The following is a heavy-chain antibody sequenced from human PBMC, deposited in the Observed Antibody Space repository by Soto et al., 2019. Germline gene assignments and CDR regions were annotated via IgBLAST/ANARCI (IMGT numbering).Heavy chain of an antibody. CDR3: ARVLPRGALGPPLYPFDI. Sequence: PSETLSLTCTVSGDSIISSSYYWGWIRQPPGKGLEWIGSIYYSGSTYYNPSLKSRVTISVDTSKNQFSLKLSSVTAADTAVYYCARVLPRGALGPPLYPFDIWGQGTMVTVSS. J-gene: IGHJ3*02. D-gene: IGHD2-2*01. V-gene: IGHV4-39*01. CDR1: GDSIISSSYY. CDR2: IYYSGST.